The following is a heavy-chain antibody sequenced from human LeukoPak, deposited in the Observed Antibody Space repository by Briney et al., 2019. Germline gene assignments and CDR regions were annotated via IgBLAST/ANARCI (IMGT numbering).Heavy chain of an antibody. V-gene: IGHV3-30*18. J-gene: IGHJ4*02. Sequence: GGSLRLSCAASGFTFSSYGMHWVRQAPGKGLEWVAVISYDGSNKYYADSVKGRFTISGDNSKNTLYLQMNSLRAEDTAVYYCAKGLYCSSTSCYRSYPLWGQGTLVTVSS. CDR2: ISYDGSNK. CDR1: GFTFSSYG. D-gene: IGHD2-2*02. CDR3: AKGLYCSSTSCYRSYPL.